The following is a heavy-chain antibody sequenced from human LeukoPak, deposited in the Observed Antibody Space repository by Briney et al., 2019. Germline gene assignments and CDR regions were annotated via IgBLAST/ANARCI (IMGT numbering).Heavy chain of an antibody. CDR2: IYHSGST. CDR3: ARAGWRFGELFAYQDAFDI. V-gene: IGHV4-38-2*01. Sequence: SETLSLTCAVSGYSISSGYYWGWIRPPPGKGLEWIGSIYHSGSTYYNPSLKSRVTISVDTSKNQFSLKLSSVTAADTAVYYCARAGWRFGELFAYQDAFDIWGQGTMVTVSS. D-gene: IGHD3-10*01. J-gene: IGHJ3*02. CDR1: GYSISSGYY.